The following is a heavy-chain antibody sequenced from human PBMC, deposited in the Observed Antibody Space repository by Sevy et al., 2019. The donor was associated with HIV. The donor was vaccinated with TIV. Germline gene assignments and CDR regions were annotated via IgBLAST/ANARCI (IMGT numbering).Heavy chain of an antibody. CDR2: IKQDGSEK. J-gene: IGHJ4*02. V-gene: IGHV3-7*01. Sequence: GGSLRLSCVASGLIFSSHWMTWVRQAPGKGLEWVATIKQDGSEKYYVDSVKGRFTISRDNAKNSVYLQMSSLRVEDTAMYFCASDYFSGQGTLVTVSS. CDR1: GLIFSSHW. CDR3: ASDYF.